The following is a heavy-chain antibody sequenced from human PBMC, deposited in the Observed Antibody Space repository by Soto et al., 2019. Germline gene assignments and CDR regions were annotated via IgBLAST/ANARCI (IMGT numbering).Heavy chain of an antibody. Sequence: GGSLRLSCAAPGFNFNIHALHWIRQAPGEGLEWVAVMSPGGNSQYYAASVKGRFTISRDTSKSTLYLQMTSLRPEDTAVYYCASGAAFYYDTSRYWGQGTLVTVSS. V-gene: IGHV3-30-3*01. D-gene: IGHD3-22*01. J-gene: IGHJ4*02. CDR2: MSPGGNSQ. CDR3: ASGAAFYYDTSRY. CDR1: GFNFNIHA.